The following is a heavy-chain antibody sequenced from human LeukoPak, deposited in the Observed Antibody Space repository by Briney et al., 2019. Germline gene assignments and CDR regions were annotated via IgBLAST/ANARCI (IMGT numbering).Heavy chain of an antibody. D-gene: IGHD3-10*01. CDR1: GGSVSSGSYY. J-gene: IGHJ4*02. V-gene: IGHV4-61*01. CDR3: ARTLSGSFYSDY. Sequence: SETLSLTCTVSGGSVSSGSYYWSWIRQPPGKGLEWIGYIYYSGSTNYNPSLKSRVTISIDTSKNQFSLKLSSVTAADTAVYYCARTLSGSFYSDYWGQGTLVTVSS. CDR2: IYYSGST.